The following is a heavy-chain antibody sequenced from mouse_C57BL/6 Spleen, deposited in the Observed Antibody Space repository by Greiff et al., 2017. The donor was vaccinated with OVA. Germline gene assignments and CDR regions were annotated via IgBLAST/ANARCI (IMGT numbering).Heavy chain of an antibody. V-gene: IGHV1-62-2*01. J-gene: IGHJ1*03. D-gene: IGHD1-1*01. CDR2: FYPGSGSI. Sequence: QVQLQQSGAELVKPGASVKLSCKASGYTFTEYTIHWVKQRSGQGLEWIGWFYPGSGSIKYNEKFKDKATLTADKSSSTVYMELSRLTSEDSAVYFCARHEDRPLYGSSYGWYFDVWGTGTTVTVSS. CDR1: GYTFTEYT. CDR3: ARHEDRPLYGSSYGWYFDV.